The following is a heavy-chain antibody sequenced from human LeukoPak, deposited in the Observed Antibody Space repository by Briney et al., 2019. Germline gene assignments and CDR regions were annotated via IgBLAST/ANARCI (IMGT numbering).Heavy chain of an antibody. V-gene: IGHV3-21*01. Sequence: PGGSLRLSCAASGFTFSPYSMKWLRQAPGNGLEWVAYISSSSRFIYYADSVKGRFIISGDNANNSLHLQMDSLRVEDTAVYFCARDPGVPAAPLDYWGQGTLVAVSS. CDR3: ARDPGVPAAPLDY. CDR1: GFTFSPYS. D-gene: IGHD2-2*01. J-gene: IGHJ4*02. CDR2: ISSSSRFI.